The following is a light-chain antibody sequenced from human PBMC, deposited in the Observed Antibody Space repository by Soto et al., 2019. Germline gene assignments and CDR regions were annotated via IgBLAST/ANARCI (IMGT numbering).Light chain of an antibody. CDR2: EVN. V-gene: IGLV2-14*01. Sequence: QSVLTQPASVSGSPGQSITFSCTGSNSDVGGSVYVSWYQQHPGKAPKLMIYEVNNRPSGVSNRFSGSKSGNTASLTISGLQAEDEADYYCSSLTGTSSQYVFGSGTKVT. CDR1: NSDVGGSVY. J-gene: IGLJ1*01. CDR3: SSLTGTSSQYV.